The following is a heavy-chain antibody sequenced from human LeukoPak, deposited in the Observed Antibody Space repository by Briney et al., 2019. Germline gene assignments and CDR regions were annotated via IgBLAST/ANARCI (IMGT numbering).Heavy chain of an antibody. Sequence: GGSLRLSCAASGFTFSSYWMSWVRQAPGKGLEWVANIKQDGSEKYYVDSVKGRFTISRDNAKNSLYLQMNSLKTEDTAVYYCTTNSAPLRYFDWLPLLNYYYYMDVWGKGTTVTISS. CDR3: TTNSAPLRYFDWLPLLNYYYYMDV. CDR2: IKQDGSEK. J-gene: IGHJ6*03. V-gene: IGHV3-7*03. D-gene: IGHD3-9*01. CDR1: GFTFSSYW.